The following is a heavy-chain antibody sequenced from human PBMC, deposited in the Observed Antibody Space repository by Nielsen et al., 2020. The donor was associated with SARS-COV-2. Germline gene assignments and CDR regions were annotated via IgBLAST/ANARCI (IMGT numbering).Heavy chain of an antibody. Sequence: SETLSLTCTVSGGSISSGDYYWSWIRQPPGKGLEWIGYIYYSGSTYYNPSLKSRVTISVDTSKNHFSLKLSSVTAADTAVYYCATQRVAGPLNWGQGTLVPVSS. CDR3: ATQRVAGPLN. D-gene: IGHD6-19*01. J-gene: IGHJ4*02. CDR1: GGSISSGDYY. CDR2: IYYSGST. V-gene: IGHV4-30-4*01.